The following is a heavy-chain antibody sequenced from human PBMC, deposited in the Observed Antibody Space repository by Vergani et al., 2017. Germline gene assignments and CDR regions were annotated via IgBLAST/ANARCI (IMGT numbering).Heavy chain of an antibody. V-gene: IGHV4-34*01. J-gene: IGHJ6*03. CDR2: IDHTGRP. CDR1: GGSFTSYH. D-gene: IGHD4-11*01. Sequence: QVQLQQWGGGLLKPSETQSLTCVVNGGSFTSYHWTWIRQSPGEGLEWVGDIDHTGRPDYNPSLKSRLTMSVDKSRNQFSLTLNSVTGTDTAIYFCARVNTETNGHLYYYYYMDVWGQGTAVTVS. CDR3: ARVNTETNGHLYYYYYMDV.